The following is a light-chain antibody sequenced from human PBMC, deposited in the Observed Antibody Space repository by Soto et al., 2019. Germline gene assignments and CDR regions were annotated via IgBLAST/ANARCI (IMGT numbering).Light chain of an antibody. CDR1: QRVSSY. CDR3: QQRSNWPPWT. V-gene: IGKV3-11*01. CDR2: DAS. Sequence: EIVLTQSPATLSLSPGERAPLSCRASQRVSSYLAWYQQKPGQAPRLLIYDASNRATGIPARFSGSGSGTDFTLTISSLEPEDFAVYYCQQRSNWPPWTFGQGTKVEIK. J-gene: IGKJ1*01.